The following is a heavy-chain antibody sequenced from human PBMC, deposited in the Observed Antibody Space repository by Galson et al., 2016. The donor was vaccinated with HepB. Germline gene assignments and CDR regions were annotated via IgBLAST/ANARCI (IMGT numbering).Heavy chain of an antibody. CDR3: ARIIRPFAEFDS. Sequence: WVRQAPGKGLEWVAGISQDGGKKDYLESVKGRFTISRDNAKNSLYLQMDNLRAEDTAVYYCARIIRPFAEFDSWGQGTLVTVAS. J-gene: IGHJ4*02. D-gene: IGHD3-16*01. CDR2: ISQDGGKK. V-gene: IGHV3-7*01.